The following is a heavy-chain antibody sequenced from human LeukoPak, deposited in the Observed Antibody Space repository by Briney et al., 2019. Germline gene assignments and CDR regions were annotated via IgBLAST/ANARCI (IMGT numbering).Heavy chain of an antibody. D-gene: IGHD2-2*01. V-gene: IGHV1-2*02. CDR1: GYTFTGYY. CDR2: INPNSGGT. J-gene: IGHJ5*02. Sequence: ASVKVSCKASGYTFTGYYMHWVRQAPGQGLEWMGWINPNSGGTNYAQKFQGRVTMTRDTSISTAYMELSRLRSDDTAVYYCARAVWCSSTSCYGDWFDPWGQGTLVTVSS. CDR3: ARAVWCSSTSCYGDWFDP.